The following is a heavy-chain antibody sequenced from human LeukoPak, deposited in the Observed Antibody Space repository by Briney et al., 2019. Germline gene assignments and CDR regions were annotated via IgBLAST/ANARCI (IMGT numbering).Heavy chain of an antibody. CDR2: INHSGST. CDR1: GGSFSGYY. V-gene: IGHV4-34*01. CDR3: ARSLARQWLVKMYYFDY. D-gene: IGHD6-19*01. J-gene: IGHJ4*02. Sequence: PSETLSLTCAVYGGSFSGYYWSWIRQPPGKGLEWIGEINHSGSTSYNPSLKSRVTISVDTSKNQFSLKLSSVTAADTAVYYCARSLARQWLVKMYYFDYWGQGTLVTVSS.